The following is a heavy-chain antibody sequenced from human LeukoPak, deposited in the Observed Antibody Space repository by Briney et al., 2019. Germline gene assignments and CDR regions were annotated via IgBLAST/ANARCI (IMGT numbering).Heavy chain of an antibody. D-gene: IGHD3-10*01. CDR2: ISYDGNNK. CDR1: GFIFSNSA. J-gene: IGHJ3*02. V-gene: IGHV3-30-3*01. Sequence: PGGSLRLSCAASGFIFSNSAMHWVRQAPGKGLEWVAVISYDGNNKYYADSVKGRFTISRDNSKNTLYLQMNSLRVEDTAVYYCAKDRALLLWFGEISSAFDIWGEGTMVIVSS. CDR3: AKDRALLLWFGEISSAFDI.